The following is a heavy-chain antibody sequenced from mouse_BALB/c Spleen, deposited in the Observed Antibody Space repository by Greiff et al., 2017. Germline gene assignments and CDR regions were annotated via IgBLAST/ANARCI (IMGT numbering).Heavy chain of an antibody. D-gene: IGHD3-1*01. J-gene: IGHJ3*01. CDR1: GFTFSDYY. V-gene: IGHV5-4*02. CDR2: ISDGGSYT. Sequence: EVHLVESGGGLVKPGGSLKLSCAASGFTFSDYYMYWVRQTPEKRLEWVATISDGGSYTYYPDSVKGRFTISRDNAKNNLYLQMSSLKSEDTAMYYCARENTARASWFAYWGQGTLVTVSA. CDR3: ARENTARASWFAY.